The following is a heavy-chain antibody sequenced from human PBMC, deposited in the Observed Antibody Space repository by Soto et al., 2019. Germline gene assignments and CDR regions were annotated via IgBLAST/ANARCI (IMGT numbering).Heavy chain of an antibody. V-gene: IGHV1-69*02. J-gene: IGHJ3*02. CDR2: LIPILGIA. Sequence: QVQLVQSGAEVKKPGSSVKVSCKASGGTFSSYTISWVRQAPGQGLEWMGRLIPILGIANYAQKFQGRVTITADKSTSTAYMELSSLRSEDTAVYYCARRGGDDAFDIWGQGTMVTVSS. CDR1: GGTFSSYT. CDR3: ARRGGDDAFDI. D-gene: IGHD2-21*01.